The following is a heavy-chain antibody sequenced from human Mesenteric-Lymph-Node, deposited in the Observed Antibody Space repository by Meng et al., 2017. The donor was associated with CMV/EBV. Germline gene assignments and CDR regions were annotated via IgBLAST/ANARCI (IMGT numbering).Heavy chain of an antibody. CDR1: GGSISSSSYY. Sequence: SETLSLTCTVSGGSISSSSYYWGWIRQPPGKGLEWIGSIYYSGSTYYNPSLKSRVTISVDTSKNQFSLKLSSVTAADTAVYYCARVSIARPFSGIDYWGQGTLVTVSS. D-gene: IGHD6-6*01. CDR2: IYYSGST. CDR3: ARVSIARPFSGIDY. V-gene: IGHV4-39*07. J-gene: IGHJ4*02.